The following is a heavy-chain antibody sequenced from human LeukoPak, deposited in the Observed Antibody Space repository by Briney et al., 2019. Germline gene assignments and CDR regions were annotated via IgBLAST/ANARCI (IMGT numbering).Heavy chain of an antibody. D-gene: IGHD6-6*01. CDR3: AGNIAARLDY. CDR2: IDHSGST. J-gene: IGHJ4*02. V-gene: IGHV4-34*08. CDR1: GITFSSYE. Sequence: PGGSLRLSCVVSGITFSSYEMNWIRQPPGKGLEWIGEIDHSGSTNYNPSLKSRVTISVDTSKNQFSLKLSSVTAADTAVYYCAGNIAARLDYWGQGTLVTVSS.